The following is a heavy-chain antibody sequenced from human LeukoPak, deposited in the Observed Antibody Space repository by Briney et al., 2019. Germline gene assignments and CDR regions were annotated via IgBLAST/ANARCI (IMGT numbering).Heavy chain of an antibody. CDR3: AKSGYYYVFVLGY. D-gene: IGHD3-22*01. CDR2: IIPIFGTA. V-gene: IGHV1-69*01. CDR1: GGTFSSYA. Sequence: SVKVSCKASGGTFSSYAISWVRQAPGQGLEWMGGIIPIFGTANYAQKFQGRVTITADESTSTAYMELSSLRSEDTAVYYCAKSGYYYVFVLGYWGQGTLVTVSS. J-gene: IGHJ4*02.